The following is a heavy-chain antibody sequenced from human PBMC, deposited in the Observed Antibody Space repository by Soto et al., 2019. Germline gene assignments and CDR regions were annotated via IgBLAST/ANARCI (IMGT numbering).Heavy chain of an antibody. CDR2: ISGSGDST. CDR3: ARCKSGWYFDL. J-gene: IGHJ2*01. V-gene: IGHV3-23*01. CDR1: GFTFSSYA. D-gene: IGHD2-8*01. Sequence: EVQLLESGGGLVQPGGSLRLSCAASGFTFSSYAMNWVRQAPGKGLEWVSVISGSGDSTYYAVSVKGWFTISRDTSKRTLYLQMISLRAEDSAVYYCARCKSGWYFDLWGRGTLVTVSS.